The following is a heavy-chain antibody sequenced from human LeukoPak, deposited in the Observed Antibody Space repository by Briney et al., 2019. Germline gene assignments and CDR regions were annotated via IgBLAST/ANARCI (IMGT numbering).Heavy chain of an antibody. Sequence: SVTVSYKASGGTFNNYAISWVRQAPGQGLEWLGRIIPILGIANYAQKFQGRVTITADKSTSTAYIERSRRRSEDTAVYYCSRDGYNWNYYFDYWGQGTLVTVSS. CDR1: GGTFNNYA. CDR3: SRDGYNWNYYFDY. CDR2: IIPILGIA. J-gene: IGHJ4*02. V-gene: IGHV1-69*04. D-gene: IGHD1-7*01.